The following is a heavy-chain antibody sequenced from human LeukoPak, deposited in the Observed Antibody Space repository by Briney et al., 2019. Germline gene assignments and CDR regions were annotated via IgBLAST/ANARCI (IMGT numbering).Heavy chain of an antibody. CDR1: GYTFTSYG. J-gene: IGHJ4*02. Sequence: ASVKVSRKASGYTFTSYGISWVRQAPGQGLEWMGWISAYNGNTNYAQKLQGRVTMTTDTSTSTAYMELRSLRSDDTAVYYCARSMFNTLDIRDDYWGQGTLVTVSS. CDR2: ISAYNGNT. CDR3: ARSMFNTLDIRDDY. V-gene: IGHV1-18*01. D-gene: IGHD3-10*02.